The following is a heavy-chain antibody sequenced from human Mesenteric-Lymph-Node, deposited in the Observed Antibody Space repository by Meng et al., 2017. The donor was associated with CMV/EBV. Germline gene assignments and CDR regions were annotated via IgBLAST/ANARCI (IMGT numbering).Heavy chain of an antibody. CDR1: GGTFSSYA. CDR3: AREGGDGYNSYYCMDV. V-gene: IGHV1-69*05. CDR2: IIPIFGTA. J-gene: IGHJ6*02. D-gene: IGHD5-24*01. Sequence: SVKVSCKASGGTFSSYAISWVRQAPGQGLEWMGGIIPIFGTANYAQKFQGRVTITTDESTSTAYMELSSLRSEDTAVYYCAREGGDGYNSYYCMDVWGQGTTVTVSS.